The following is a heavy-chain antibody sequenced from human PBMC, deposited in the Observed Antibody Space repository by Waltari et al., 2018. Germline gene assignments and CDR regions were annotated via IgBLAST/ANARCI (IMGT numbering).Heavy chain of an antibody. CDR3: ARVPGSGACDI. CDR2: IDEEVSWT. CDR1: TFTLNNYW. Sequence: EVQLVESGGGLVQPGGSLRLSCVAATFTLNNYWVSWVGQAPGKGLEWLGKIDEEVSWTKYVGSVTGRFSFSRNNVEKTLYLHMNSLRVEDTAVYYCARVPGSGACDIWGQGAMVTVSS. J-gene: IGHJ3*02. D-gene: IGHD1-26*01. V-gene: IGHV3-7*01.